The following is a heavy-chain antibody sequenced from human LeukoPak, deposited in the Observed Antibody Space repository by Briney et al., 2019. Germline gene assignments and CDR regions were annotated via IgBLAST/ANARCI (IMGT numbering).Heavy chain of an antibody. Sequence: ASVKVSCKASGYTFTSYDINWVRQATGQGLEWMGWMNPNSGNTGYAQKFQGRVTITRNTSISTAYMELSSLRSEDTAVYYCARRAVAHNYYYYMDVWGQGTLVTVSS. D-gene: IGHD6-19*01. CDR1: GYTFTSYD. CDR3: ARRAVAHNYYYYMDV. J-gene: IGHJ6*03. V-gene: IGHV1-8*03. CDR2: MNPNSGNT.